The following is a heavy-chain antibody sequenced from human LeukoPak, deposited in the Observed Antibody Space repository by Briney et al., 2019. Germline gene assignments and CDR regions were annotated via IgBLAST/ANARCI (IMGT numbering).Heavy chain of an antibody. V-gene: IGHV3-53*01. Sequence: GGSLRLSCAASGFTFDDYAMNWVRQAPGKGLEWVSVIYSGGSTYYADSVKGRFTISRDNSKNTLYLQMNSLRAEDTAMYYCTRDRGRYSDSGTYFAYWGEGTLVTVSS. D-gene: IGHD3-10*01. CDR2: IYSGGST. J-gene: IGHJ4*02. CDR3: TRDRGRYSDSGTYFAY. CDR1: GFTFDDYA.